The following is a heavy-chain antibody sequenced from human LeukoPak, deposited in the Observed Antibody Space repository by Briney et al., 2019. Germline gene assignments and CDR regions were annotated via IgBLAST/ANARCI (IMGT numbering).Heavy chain of an antibody. Sequence: GGSLRLSCAASGFTFSSYSMNWVRQAPGKGLEWVSSISSSSSYIYYADSVKGRFTISRDNAKNSLYLQMNSLRAEDTAAYYCARSPGGSGWTGWFDPWGQGTLVTVSS. CDR2: ISSSSSYI. V-gene: IGHV3-21*01. D-gene: IGHD6-19*01. CDR3: ARSPGGSGWTGWFDP. CDR1: GFTFSSYS. J-gene: IGHJ5*02.